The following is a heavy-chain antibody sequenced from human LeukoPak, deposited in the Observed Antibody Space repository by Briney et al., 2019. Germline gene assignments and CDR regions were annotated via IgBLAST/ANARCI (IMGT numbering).Heavy chain of an antibody. Sequence: GGSLRLSCTVSGFTVSSNSMSWVRQAPGKGLEWVANIKQDGSEKYYVDSVKGRFTISRDNAKNSLYLQMNSLRAEDTAVYYCARDIDDSSGYYYESDYWGQGTLVTVSS. CDR2: IKQDGSEK. CDR1: GFTVSSNS. CDR3: ARDIDDSSGYYYESDY. D-gene: IGHD3-22*01. J-gene: IGHJ4*02. V-gene: IGHV3-7*01.